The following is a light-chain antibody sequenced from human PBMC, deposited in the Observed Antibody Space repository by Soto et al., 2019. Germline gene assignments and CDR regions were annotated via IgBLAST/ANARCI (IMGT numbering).Light chain of an antibody. V-gene: IGLV2-8*01. J-gene: IGLJ1*01. CDR2: EVT. CDR1: RSDVGGYNF. CDR3: SSYAGSNNMV. Sequence: QSALAQPPSESGSPGQSVTISCTGTRSDVGGYNFVSWYQQHPGKAPKLIIYEVTKRPSGVPDRFSGSKSVNTASLTVSGLQAEDEADYYCSSYAGSNNMVFGTGTKLTVL.